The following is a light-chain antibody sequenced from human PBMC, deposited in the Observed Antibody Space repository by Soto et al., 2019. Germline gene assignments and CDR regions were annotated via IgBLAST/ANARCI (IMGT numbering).Light chain of an antibody. J-gene: IGLJ1*01. Sequence: QSVLTQPPSASAAPGQKVTISCSGSSSNIGKNFVSWYQQLPGTAPKLLIYDSNKRPSGIPDRFSGSKSGTSATLGITGLQTGDEADYYCGTWDSSLSAGVFGTGTKLTVL. CDR3: GTWDSSLSAGV. CDR1: SSNIGKNF. CDR2: DSN. V-gene: IGLV1-51*01.